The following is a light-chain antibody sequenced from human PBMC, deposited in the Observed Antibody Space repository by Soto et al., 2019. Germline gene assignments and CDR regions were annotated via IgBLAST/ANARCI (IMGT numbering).Light chain of an antibody. CDR2: QIC. V-gene: IGKV2-24*01. CDR3: VQFSHFPRT. Sequence: DIVLTQTPLSSPVTLGQPASISCRSSQSLVYSDGNTYVTWLQQRPGQPPRLLIYQICNRFSWVPDRFSGSGAGTDFTLKISRVEAEDVGVYSCVQFSHFPRTFGQGTKVEIK. J-gene: IGKJ1*01. CDR1: QSLVYSDGNTY.